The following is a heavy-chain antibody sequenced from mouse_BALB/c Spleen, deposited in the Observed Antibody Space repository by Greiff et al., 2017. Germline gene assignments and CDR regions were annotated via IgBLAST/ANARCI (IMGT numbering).Heavy chain of an antibody. CDR2: ISNGGGST. CDR1: GFTFSSYT. D-gene: IGHD2-1*01. V-gene: IGHV5-12-2*01. CDR3: ASHYGNYNWYFDV. J-gene: IGHJ1*01. Sequence: EVKLMESGGGLVQPGGSLKLSCAASGFTFSSYTMSWVRQTPEKRLEWVAYISNGGGSTYYPDTVKGRFTISRDNAKNTLYLQMSSLKSEDTAMYYCASHYGNYNWYFDVWGAGTTVTVSS.